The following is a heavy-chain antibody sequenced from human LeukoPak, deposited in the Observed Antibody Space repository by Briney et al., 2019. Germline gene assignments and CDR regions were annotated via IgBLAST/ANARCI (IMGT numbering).Heavy chain of an antibody. J-gene: IGHJ3*02. CDR3: ASAYYYGSGSYRNAFDI. V-gene: IGHV3-20*04. CDR1: GFTFDDYG. CDR2: INWNGGST. D-gene: IGHD3-10*01. Sequence: GGSLRLSCAASGFTFDDYGMSWVRQAPGKGLEWVSGINWNGGSTGYADSVKGRFTISRGNAKNSLYLQMNSLRVEDTALYYCASAYYYGSGSYRNAFDIWGQGTMVTVSS.